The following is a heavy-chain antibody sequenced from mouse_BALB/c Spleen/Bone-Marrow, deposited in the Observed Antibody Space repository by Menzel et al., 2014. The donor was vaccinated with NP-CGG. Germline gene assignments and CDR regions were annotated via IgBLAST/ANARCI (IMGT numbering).Heavy chain of an antibody. CDR2: IDPANGNT. CDR3: ALYYDYDVCY. D-gene: IGHD2-4*01. J-gene: IGHJ2*01. CDR1: GFNIKDTY. Sequence: VQLKQSGAELVKPGASVKLSCTASGFNIKDTYMHWVKQRPEQGLEWIGRIDPANGNTKYDPKFQGKATITADTSSNTAYLQLSSLTSEDTAVYYCALYYDYDVCYWGQGTPLTVPS. V-gene: IGHV14-3*02.